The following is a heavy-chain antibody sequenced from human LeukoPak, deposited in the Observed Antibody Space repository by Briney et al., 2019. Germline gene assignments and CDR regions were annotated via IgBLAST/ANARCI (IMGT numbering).Heavy chain of an antibody. CDR1: GGTFSSYA. V-gene: IGHV1-69*04. CDR3: ARRYSNYADTSYYYGMDV. J-gene: IGHJ6*02. D-gene: IGHD4-11*01. Sequence: GASVKVSCKASGGTFSSYAISWVRQAPGQGLEWMGRIIPILGIANYAQKFQGRVTITADKSTSTAYMELSSLRSEDTAVYYCARRYSNYADTSYYYGMDVWGQGTTVTVSS. CDR2: IIPILGIA.